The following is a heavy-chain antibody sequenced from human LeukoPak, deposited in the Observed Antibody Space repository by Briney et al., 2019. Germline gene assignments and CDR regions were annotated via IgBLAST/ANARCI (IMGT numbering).Heavy chain of an antibody. Sequence: SVKVSCKASGGTFSSYAISWVRQAPGQGLEWMGGIIPIFGTANYAQKFQGRVTITADESTSTAYMELSSLRSEDTAVYYCAARSGRFDAFDIWGQGTMVTVSS. CDR2: IIPIFGTA. CDR1: GGTFSSYA. V-gene: IGHV1-69*13. D-gene: IGHD1-26*01. CDR3: AARSGRFDAFDI. J-gene: IGHJ3*02.